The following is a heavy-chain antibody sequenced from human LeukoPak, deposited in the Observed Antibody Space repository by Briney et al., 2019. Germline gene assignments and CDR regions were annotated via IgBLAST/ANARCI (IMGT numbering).Heavy chain of an antibody. CDR2: ITGSGGGT. Sequence: PGGSLRLSCAASGFTLSIYAMTWVRQTPGKGLEWVSTITGSGGGTYYADSVKGRFTISRDNSKDTLYLQLNSLRGEDTAIYYCTKGSSGDYYTSDSWGQGTLVTVSS. CDR3: TKGSSGDYYTSDS. CDR1: GFTLSIYA. V-gene: IGHV3-23*01. J-gene: IGHJ4*02. D-gene: IGHD4-17*01.